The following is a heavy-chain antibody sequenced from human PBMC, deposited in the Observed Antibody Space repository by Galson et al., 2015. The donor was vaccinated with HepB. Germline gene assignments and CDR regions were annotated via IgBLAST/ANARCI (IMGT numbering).Heavy chain of an antibody. Sequence: SLRLSCAGSGFTFSDYYMSWIRQAPGKGLEWISYISISGGYTDYADSVKGRFTISRDNAKNSLFLQMNSLRVEDTAIYYCATWAAAVGFDYWGQGTLVAVSS. D-gene: IGHD6-13*01. CDR2: ISISGGYT. CDR1: GFTFSDYY. CDR3: ATWAAAVGFDY. J-gene: IGHJ4*02. V-gene: IGHV3-11*03.